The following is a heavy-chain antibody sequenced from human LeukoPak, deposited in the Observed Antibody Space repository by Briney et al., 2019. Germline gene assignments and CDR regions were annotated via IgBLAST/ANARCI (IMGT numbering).Heavy chain of an antibody. Sequence: GESLKISCKGSGYSFTSYWIGWVRQMPGKGLEWMGIIYPGDSDTGYSPSFQGQVTISADKSISTAYLQWSNLKASDTAMYYCARHAEWFGEFYIDYWGQGTLVTVSS. D-gene: IGHD3-10*01. V-gene: IGHV5-51*01. CDR3: ARHAEWFGEFYIDY. CDR1: GYSFTSYW. J-gene: IGHJ4*02. CDR2: IYPGDSDT.